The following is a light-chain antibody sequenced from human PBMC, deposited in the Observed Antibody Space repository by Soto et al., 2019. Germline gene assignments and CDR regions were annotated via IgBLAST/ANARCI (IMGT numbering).Light chain of an antibody. CDR1: QSISTN. V-gene: IGKV1-39*01. Sequence: DIQMPQSPSSLSASVGDRVTISCRASQSISTNLNWYQQKPGKAPQLLIYVASSLQSGVPSRVSGSGSGPEFTLSISSLQPEDAATYYCQQIYSTPYTFGQGTKLEIK. J-gene: IGKJ2*01. CDR3: QQIYSTPYT. CDR2: VAS.